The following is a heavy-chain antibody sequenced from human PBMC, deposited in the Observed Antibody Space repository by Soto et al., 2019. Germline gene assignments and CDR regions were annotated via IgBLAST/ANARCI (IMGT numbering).Heavy chain of an antibody. CDR3: AKDLSDIVVVPDDY. V-gene: IGHV3-23*01. Sequence: QPGGSLRLSCAASGFTFSSYAMSWVRQAPGKGLEWVSAISGSGGSTYYADSVKGRFTISRDNSKNTLYLQMNSLRAEDTAVYYCAKDLSDIVVVPDDYWGQGTLVTVSS. D-gene: IGHD2-2*01. CDR1: GFTFSSYA. J-gene: IGHJ4*02. CDR2: ISGSGGST.